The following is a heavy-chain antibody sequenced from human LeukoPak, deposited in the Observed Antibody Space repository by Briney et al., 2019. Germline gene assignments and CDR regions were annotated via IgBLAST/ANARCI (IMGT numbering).Heavy chain of an antibody. CDR3: ARAEAYCSSTSCYRFDP. V-gene: IGHV4-59*01. Sequence: SETLSLTCTVSGGSISSYCWSWIRQPPGKGLEWIGYIYYSGSTNYNPSLKSRVTISVDTSKNQFSLKLSSVTAADTAVYYCARAEAYCSSTSCYRFDPWGQGTLVTVSS. J-gene: IGHJ5*02. CDR2: IYYSGST. CDR1: GGSISSYC. D-gene: IGHD2-2*01.